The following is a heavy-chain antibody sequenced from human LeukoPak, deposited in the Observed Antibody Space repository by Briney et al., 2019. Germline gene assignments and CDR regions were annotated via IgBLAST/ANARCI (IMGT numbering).Heavy chain of an antibody. J-gene: IGHJ3*02. V-gene: IGHV3-74*01. CDR3: ARSGCGSGGGCYNYRNAFDI. D-gene: IGHD2-15*01. CDR1: GFTFSRYW. Sequence: PGGSLRLSCAASGFTFSRYWMHWVRQAPGKGLVWVSRINSDGSSTNYADSVKGRFTISRDNVKNSVFLQMNTLRDEDTAVYYCARSGCGSGGGCYNYRNAFDIWGQGTMVTVSS. CDR2: INSDGSST.